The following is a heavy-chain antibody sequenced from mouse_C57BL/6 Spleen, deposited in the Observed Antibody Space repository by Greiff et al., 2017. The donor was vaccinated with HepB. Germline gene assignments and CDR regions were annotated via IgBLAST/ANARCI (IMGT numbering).Heavy chain of an antibody. J-gene: IGHJ2*01. D-gene: IGHD2-4*01. CDR1: GYTFTDYY. Sequence: VQLQQSGPELVKPGASVKISCKASGYTFTDYYMNWVKQSHGKSLEWIGDINPNNGGTSYNQKFKGKATLTVDKSSSTAYMELRSLTSEDSAVYYCARFDYEDYFDYWGQGTTLTVSS. V-gene: IGHV1-26*01. CDR2: INPNNGGT. CDR3: ARFDYEDYFDY.